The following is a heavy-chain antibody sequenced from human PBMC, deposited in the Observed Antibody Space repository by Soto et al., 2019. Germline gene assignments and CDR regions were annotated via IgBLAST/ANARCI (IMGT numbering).Heavy chain of an antibody. CDR3: AEGGGLPRYY. J-gene: IGHJ4*02. V-gene: IGHV4-59*12. CDR2: IYYSGST. CDR1: RGSISSYY. D-gene: IGHD5-12*01. Sequence: SETRSRTGTVSRGSISSYYWNSMRQPPGEGVEWIGYIYYSGSTNYNPSLKSRVTISVERSKNQFSLKLSSVTAADTAVYYCAEGGGLPRYYWGQGTLVTVSS.